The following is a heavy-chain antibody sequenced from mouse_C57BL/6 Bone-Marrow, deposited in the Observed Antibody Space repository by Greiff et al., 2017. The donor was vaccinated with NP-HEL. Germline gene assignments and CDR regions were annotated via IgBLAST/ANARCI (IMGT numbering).Heavy chain of an antibody. CDR3: ARDGYYVGGGY. CDR1: GYTFTSYG. V-gene: IGHV1-81*01. D-gene: IGHD2-3*01. J-gene: IGHJ2*01. CDR2: IYPRSGNT. Sequence: QVQLQQSGAELARPGASVKLSCKASGYTFTSYGISWVKQRTGQGLEWIGEIYPRSGNTYYNEKFKGKATLTADKSSSTAYMELRSLTSEDSAVYFCARDGYYVGGGYWGQGTTLTVSS.